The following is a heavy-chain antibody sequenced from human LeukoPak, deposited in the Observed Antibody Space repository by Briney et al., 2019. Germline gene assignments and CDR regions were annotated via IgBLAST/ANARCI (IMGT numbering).Heavy chain of an antibody. CDR3: ARDLGNYYYFDY. CDR2: INPDGGTT. D-gene: IGHD1-7*01. V-gene: IGHV3-74*01. Sequence: GGSLRLSCAASGFTLSSYWMHWVRQVPGKGLVWVSRINPDGGTTTYADSVKGRFTISRDNAKNTLYLQMNSLRAEDTAVYYCARDLGNYYYFDYWGQGTLVTVSS. J-gene: IGHJ4*02. CDR1: GFTLSSYW.